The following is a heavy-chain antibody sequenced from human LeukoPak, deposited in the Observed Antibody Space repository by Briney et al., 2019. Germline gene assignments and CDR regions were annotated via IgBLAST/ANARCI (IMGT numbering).Heavy chain of an antibody. V-gene: IGHV4-59*01. CDR3: ARQRDSSSSPRRAFDI. CDR1: GGSIISYY. J-gene: IGHJ3*02. D-gene: IGHD6-6*01. CDR2: FYYSGST. Sequence: SETLSLTCTVSGGSIISYYWSWIRQPPGTGLEYLGYFYYSGSTNYNPSLKSRVAISVDASKNQFSLKLGSVTAADTAVYYCARQRDSSSSPRRAFDIWGQGTMYTVSS.